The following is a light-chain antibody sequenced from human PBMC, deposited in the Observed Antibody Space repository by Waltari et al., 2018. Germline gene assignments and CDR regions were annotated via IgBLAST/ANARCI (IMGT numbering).Light chain of an antibody. CDR2: GPS. V-gene: IGKV3-20*01. CDR1: QTVRTTY. J-gene: IGKJ4*01. CDR3: QQYDILPLT. Sequence: EIVLTQSPGTLSLSPGERATISCRASQTVRTTYLAWYQQKPGQAPTLLIYGPSSRDTGIPDSFSVSGSGTDFSLTISRLEPEDFAVYYCQQYDILPLTFGGGTKVDSK.